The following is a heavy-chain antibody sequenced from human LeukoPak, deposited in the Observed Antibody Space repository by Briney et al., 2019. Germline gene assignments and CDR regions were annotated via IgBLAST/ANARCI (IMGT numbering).Heavy chain of an antibody. CDR1: GGSVSSYY. J-gene: IGHJ6*03. V-gene: IGHV4-4*07. CDR2: IYTSGST. CDR3: AREKVEETYYYYMDI. Sequence: SETLSLTCTVSGGSVSSYYWSWIRQPAGKGLEWIGRIYTSGSTNYNPSLKSRVTMSVDTSKNQFSLKLSSVTAADTAVYYCAREKVEETYYYYMDIWGKGTTVTVSS.